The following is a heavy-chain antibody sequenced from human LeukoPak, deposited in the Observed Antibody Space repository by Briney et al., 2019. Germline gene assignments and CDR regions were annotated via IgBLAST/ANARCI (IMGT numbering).Heavy chain of an antibody. CDR3: ARDQAGDPNNS. D-gene: IGHD7-27*01. Sequence: GGSLRLSCAASGFTFDDYAMHWVRQAPGKGLEWVSGISWNSGSIGYADSVKGRFTISRDNAKNSLYLQMNSLRAEDTAVYYCARDQAGDPNNSWGQGTMVTVSS. J-gene: IGHJ3*01. V-gene: IGHV3-9*01. CDR2: ISWNSGSI. CDR1: GFTFDDYA.